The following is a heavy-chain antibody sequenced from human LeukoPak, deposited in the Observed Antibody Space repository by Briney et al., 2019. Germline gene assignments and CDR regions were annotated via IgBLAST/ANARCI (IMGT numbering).Heavy chain of an antibody. CDR3: AKEAAGADFDY. J-gene: IGHJ4*02. CDR2: INGVGTTI. CDR1: GFTFINYW. D-gene: IGHD6-13*01. Sequence: GGSLRLSCAAPGFTFINYWMHWVRQAPGKGLVWVSRINGVGTTISYADSVKGRFTISRDNAKNTLYLQMNSLGAEDTAVYYCAKEAAGADFDYWGQGTLVTVSP. V-gene: IGHV3-74*01.